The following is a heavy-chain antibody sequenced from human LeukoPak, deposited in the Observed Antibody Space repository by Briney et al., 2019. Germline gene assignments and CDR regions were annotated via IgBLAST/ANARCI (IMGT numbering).Heavy chain of an antibody. CDR2: ISYDGSNK. D-gene: IGHD3-22*01. Sequence: GGPLRLSCAASGFTFSSYGMHWVRQAPGKGLEWVAVISYDGSNKYYADSVKGRFTISRDNSKNTLYLQMNSLRAEDTAVYYCAKDSNYYDSSGLDYWGQGTLVTVSS. V-gene: IGHV3-30*18. CDR3: AKDSNYYDSSGLDY. CDR1: GFTFSSYG. J-gene: IGHJ4*02.